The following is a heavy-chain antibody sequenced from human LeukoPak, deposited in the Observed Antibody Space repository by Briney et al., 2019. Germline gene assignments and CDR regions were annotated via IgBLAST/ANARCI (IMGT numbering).Heavy chain of an antibody. V-gene: IGHV4-59*01. Sequence: SETLSLTCTVSGGSISSYYWSWIRQPPGKGLEWIGYIYYSGSTNYNPSLKSRVTISVDTSKNQFSLKLSSVTAADTAVYYCARDPRAGLDYWGQGTLVTVSS. D-gene: IGHD6-13*01. J-gene: IGHJ4*02. CDR1: GGSISSYY. CDR3: ARDPRAGLDY. CDR2: IYYSGST.